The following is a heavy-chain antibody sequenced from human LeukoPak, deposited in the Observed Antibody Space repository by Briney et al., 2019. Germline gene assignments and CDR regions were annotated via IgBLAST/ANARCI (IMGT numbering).Heavy chain of an antibody. Sequence: PGGSLRLSCAASGFTFSSYWMHWVRQAPWKGLVWVSRINTDGSSTSYADSVKGRFTISRDNAKNTLYLQMNSLRAEDTAVYYCARGPERPYYYYMDVWGKGTTVTVSS. V-gene: IGHV3-74*01. D-gene: IGHD6-25*01. J-gene: IGHJ6*03. CDR2: INTDGSST. CDR3: ARGPERPYYYYMDV. CDR1: GFTFSSYW.